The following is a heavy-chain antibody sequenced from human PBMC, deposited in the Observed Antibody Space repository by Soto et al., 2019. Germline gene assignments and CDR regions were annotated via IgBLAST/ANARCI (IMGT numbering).Heavy chain of an antibody. CDR2: IYTSGST. D-gene: IGHD6-13*01. CDR1: AGSISSYY. J-gene: IGHJ5*02. V-gene: IGHV4-4*07. CDR3: ARVGYTAAADWFDP. Sequence: PSETLSLTCTVSAGSISSYYWSWIRQPAGKGLEWIGRIYTSGSTNYNPSLKSRVTMSVDTSKNQFSLKLSSVTAADTAVYYCARVGYTAAADWFDPWGQGTLVTVSS.